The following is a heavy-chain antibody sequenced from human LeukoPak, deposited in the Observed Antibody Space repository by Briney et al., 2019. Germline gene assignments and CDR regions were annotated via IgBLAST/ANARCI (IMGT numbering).Heavy chain of an antibody. J-gene: IGHJ4*02. CDR1: GFTFSSYS. D-gene: IGHD2-2*01. Sequence: GGSLRLSCAASGFTFSSYSVNWVRQAPGKGLEWVSYISSSSSTIYYADSVKGRFTISRDNAKNSLYLQMNSLRAEDTAVYYCASGTSRIVVVPAASDYWGQGTLVTVSS. CDR3: ASGTSRIVVVPAASDY. CDR2: ISSSSSTI. V-gene: IGHV3-48*01.